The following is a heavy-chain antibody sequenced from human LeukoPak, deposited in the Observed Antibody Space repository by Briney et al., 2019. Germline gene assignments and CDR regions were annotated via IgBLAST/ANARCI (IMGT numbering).Heavy chain of an antibody. CDR2: VSCDGKIT. CDR1: GFTFRDFG. Sequence: GGSLRLSCAASGFTFRDFGMHWVRQAPGKGLEWVAVVSCDGKITHYADSVKGRFTTGRDNTQNTLYLQMTSLRGEDTALYYRAKEKDYCVSASCDYWGQGTQVTVSS. V-gene: IGHV3-30*18. J-gene: IGHJ4*02. D-gene: IGHD3-10*01. CDR3: AKEKDYCVSASCDY.